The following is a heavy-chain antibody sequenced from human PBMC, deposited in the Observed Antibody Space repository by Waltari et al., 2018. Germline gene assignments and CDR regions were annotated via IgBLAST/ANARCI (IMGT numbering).Heavy chain of an antibody. Sequence: EVQLLESGGTLVQPGGSLSLSCAPSGSTFNNYAINWVRQAPGRGLEWVATVSGSDGRKYYADSVKGRFTSSRDNSKNTLYLQLNNLRGEDTAVYYCARKRGAITGVTYYFDYWGQGTLVTVSS. D-gene: IGHD1-20*01. CDR3: ARKRGAITGVTYYFDY. J-gene: IGHJ4*02. CDR2: VSGSDGRK. V-gene: IGHV3-23*01. CDR1: GSTFNNYA.